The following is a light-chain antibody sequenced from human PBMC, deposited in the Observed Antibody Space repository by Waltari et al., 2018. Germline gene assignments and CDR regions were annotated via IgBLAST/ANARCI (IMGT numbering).Light chain of an antibody. CDR3: QHYVRLPVT. V-gene: IGKV3-20*01. Sequence: EIVLTQSPGTLSLSPGERATLSCRASQSVSRVLAWYQQKPGQAPRLLIYGASNRATGIPDRFSGSGSGTDFSLTISRLEPEDFAVYYCQHYVRLPVTFGQVTKVEIK. CDR1: QSVSRV. CDR2: GAS. J-gene: IGKJ1*01.